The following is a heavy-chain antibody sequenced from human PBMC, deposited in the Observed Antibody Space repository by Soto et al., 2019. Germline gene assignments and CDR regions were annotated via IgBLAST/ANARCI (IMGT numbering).Heavy chain of an antibody. V-gene: IGHV3-74*01. CDR2: INSDGSST. J-gene: IGHJ5*02. Sequence: EVQLVESGGGLVQPGGSLRLSCAASGFTFSSYWMHWVRQAPGKGLVWVSRINSDGSSTSYADSVKGRFTISRDNAKNTLYLQMNSLIAEDTAVYYCARGPFYDFWSGYYLGWFDPWGQGTLVTVSS. D-gene: IGHD3-3*01. CDR3: ARGPFYDFWSGYYLGWFDP. CDR1: GFTFSSYW.